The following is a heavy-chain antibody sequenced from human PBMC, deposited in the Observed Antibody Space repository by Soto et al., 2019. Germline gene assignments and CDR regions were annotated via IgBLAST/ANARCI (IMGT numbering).Heavy chain of an antibody. CDR1: GFTVSSNY. CDR2: IYSGGST. V-gene: IGHV3-53*01. CDR3: ARGQPRLGYCSGGSCYELGGYYGMDV. D-gene: IGHD2-15*01. J-gene: IGHJ6*02. Sequence: GGSLRLSCAASGFTVSSNYMSWVRQAPGKGLEWVSVIYSGGSTYYADSVKGRFTISRDNSKNTLYLQMNSLRAEDTAVYYCARGQPRLGYCSGGSCYELGGYYGMDVWGQGTTVTVSS.